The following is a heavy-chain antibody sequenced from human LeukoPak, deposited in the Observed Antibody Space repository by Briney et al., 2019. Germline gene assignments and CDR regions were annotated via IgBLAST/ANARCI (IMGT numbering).Heavy chain of an antibody. V-gene: IGHV3-7*01. CDR3: ARSRYNDY. D-gene: IGHD5-12*01. CDR2: IKEDGSEK. J-gene: IGHJ4*02. Sequence: PGGSLRLSCAASGFTFSGYAMSWVRQAPGKGLEWVANIKEDGSEKNYVDSVKGRFTISRDNAKNELYLQMDGLRGEDTAVYYCARSRYNDYWGQGTLVTVSS. CDR1: GFTFSGYA.